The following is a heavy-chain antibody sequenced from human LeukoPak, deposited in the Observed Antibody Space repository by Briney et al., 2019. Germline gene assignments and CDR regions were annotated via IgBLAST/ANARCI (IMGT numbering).Heavy chain of an antibody. CDR3: AKETYYDFWSGYSGPIHHPSPIDY. Sequence: GGSLRLSCAASGFTFSSYAMSWVRQAPGKGLEWVSAINGSGGSTYYADSVKGRFTISRDNSKNTLYLQMNSLRAEDTAVYYCAKETYYDFWSGYSGPIHHPSPIDYWGPGTLVTVSS. CDR2: INGSGGST. J-gene: IGHJ4*02. D-gene: IGHD3-3*01. V-gene: IGHV3-23*01. CDR1: GFTFSSYA.